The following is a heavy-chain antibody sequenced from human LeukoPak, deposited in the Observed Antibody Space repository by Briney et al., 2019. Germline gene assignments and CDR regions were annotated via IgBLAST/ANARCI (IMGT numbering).Heavy chain of an antibody. CDR3: ARDLGWFGELLGFYFDY. V-gene: IGHV3-30-3*01. D-gene: IGHD3-10*01. J-gene: IGHJ4*02. CDR2: ISYDGSNK. CDR1: GFTFSSYA. Sequence: GGSLRLSCAASGFTFSSYAMHWVRQAPGKGLEWVAVISYDGSNKYYADSVKGRFTISRDNSKNTLYLQMNSLRAEDTAVYYCARDLGWFGELLGFYFDYWGQGTLVTVSS.